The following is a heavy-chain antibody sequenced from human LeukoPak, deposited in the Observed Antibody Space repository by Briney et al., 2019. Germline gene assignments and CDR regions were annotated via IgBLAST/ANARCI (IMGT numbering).Heavy chain of an antibody. J-gene: IGHJ4*02. Sequence: ASVKVSCKASGYTFTSYAMHWVRQAPGQRLEWMGWINAGNGNTKYSQKFQGRVTITRDTSASTVYMELSSLRSEDTAVYYCARDASSDFWSGYRHYFDYWGQGTLVTVSS. CDR1: GYTFTSYA. V-gene: IGHV1-3*01. CDR3: ARDASSDFWSGYRHYFDY. D-gene: IGHD3-3*01. CDR2: INAGNGNT.